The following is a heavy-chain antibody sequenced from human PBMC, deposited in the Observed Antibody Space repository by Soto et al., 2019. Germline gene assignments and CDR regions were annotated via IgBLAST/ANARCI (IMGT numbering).Heavy chain of an antibody. CDR1: GATFSSYA. Sequence: ASVKVSCKASGATFSSYAISWVRQAPGKGLEWMGGIIPIFGTANYAQKFQRRVTITADKPTSTAYMELSSLRAEDTAVYYCARQLYSGSYSPLYYGMDVWGQGTTVTVSS. V-gene: IGHV1-69*06. D-gene: IGHD1-26*01. CDR3: ARQLYSGSYSPLYYGMDV. J-gene: IGHJ6*02. CDR2: IIPIFGTA.